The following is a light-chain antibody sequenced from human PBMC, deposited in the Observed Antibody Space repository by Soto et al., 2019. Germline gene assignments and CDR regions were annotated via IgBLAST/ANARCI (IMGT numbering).Light chain of an antibody. J-gene: IGKJ1*01. Sequence: DIQMTQSPSTLSASVGDRVTITCRASQSISSWLAWYQQKPGKAPKLLIYKASSLESGVPSRFSGSGSGTEFNLTISSLQPDDFATYNCQQYNSYWTFGQGTKVEIK. CDR3: QQYNSYWT. CDR1: QSISSW. V-gene: IGKV1-5*03. CDR2: KAS.